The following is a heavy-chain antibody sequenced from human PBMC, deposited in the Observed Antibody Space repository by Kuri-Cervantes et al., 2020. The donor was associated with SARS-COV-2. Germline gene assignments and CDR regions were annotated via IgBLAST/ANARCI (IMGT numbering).Heavy chain of an antibody. J-gene: IGHJ5*02. V-gene: IGHV3-52*01. CDR1: GCTFSSSW. CDR3: VRGCGPNSIAVAGTINPNWFDP. CDR2: IKCDGSEK. Sequence: GESLKISCAASGCTFSSSWMHWVCQAPEKGLEWVADIKCDGSEKYYVDAVKGRLTISRDNVKNSLYLQVNSLRAEDMTVYYCVRGCGPNSIAVAGTINPNWFDPWGQGTLVTVSS. D-gene: IGHD6-19*01.